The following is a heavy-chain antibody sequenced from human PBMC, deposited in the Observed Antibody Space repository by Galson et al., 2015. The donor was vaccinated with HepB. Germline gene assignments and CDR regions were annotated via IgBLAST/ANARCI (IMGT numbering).Heavy chain of an antibody. D-gene: IGHD3-16*01. V-gene: IGHV6-1*01. J-gene: IGHJ4*02. CDR1: GDSVSSNSAE. Sequence: CAISGDSVSSNSAEWNWIRQSPSGGLEWLGRTYYRSKWYNDYAVSVRSRLTINPDTSKNQFSLQLNSVTPEDTAVYFCARNYGSYFDYWGQGTLVTGSS. CDR2: TYYRSKWYN. CDR3: ARNYGSYFDY.